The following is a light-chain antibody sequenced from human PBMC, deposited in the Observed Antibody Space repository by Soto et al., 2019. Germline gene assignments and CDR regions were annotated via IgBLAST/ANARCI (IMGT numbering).Light chain of an antibody. Sequence: SYELTQPPSVSVAPGQTARIACGGDNIGSKNVHWYQQRPGQAPVVVVYDDSDRPSGIPERFSGFNSGNTATLTISRVEAGDEAEYYCQVWDSSSDHYVFGGGTKVT. CDR1: NIGSKN. J-gene: IGLJ1*01. CDR3: QVWDSSSDHYV. CDR2: DDS. V-gene: IGLV3-21*02.